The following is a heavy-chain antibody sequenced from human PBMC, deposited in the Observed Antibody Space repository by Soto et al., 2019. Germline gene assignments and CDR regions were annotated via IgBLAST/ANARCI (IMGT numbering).Heavy chain of an antibody. CDR2: IYYSGSA. J-gene: IGHJ5*02. Sequence: SETLSLTCTVSGGSISSDYWTWIRQPPGKGLEWIGYIYYSGSAHYNPSLKSRVTISVDTSKKQLSLKLSSVTAADTAVYYCARRLGPRSRFDPWGQGTLVTVSS. CDR1: GGSISSDY. V-gene: IGHV4-59*08. CDR3: ARRLGPRSRFDP. D-gene: IGHD3-16*01.